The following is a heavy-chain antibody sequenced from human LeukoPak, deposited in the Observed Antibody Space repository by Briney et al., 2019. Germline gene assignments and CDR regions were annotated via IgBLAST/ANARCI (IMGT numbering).Heavy chain of an antibody. V-gene: IGHV3-48*01. J-gene: IGHJ5*02. D-gene: IGHD6-13*01. CDR3: ARVNGAAAGTWWFDP. CDR2: ISSSSSTI. Sequence: GGSLRLSCAASGFTFSAYSMTWVSQAPGKGLEWVSCISSSSSTIYYADSVKGRFTISRDNAKNSLYLQMNSLRAEDTAVYYCARVNGAAAGTWWFDPWGQGTLVTVSS. CDR1: GFTFSAYS.